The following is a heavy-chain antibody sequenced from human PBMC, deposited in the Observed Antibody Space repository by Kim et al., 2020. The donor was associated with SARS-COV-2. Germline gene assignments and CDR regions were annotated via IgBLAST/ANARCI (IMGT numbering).Heavy chain of an antibody. V-gene: IGHV4-34*01. J-gene: IGHJ4*02. CDR2: INHSGST. Sequence: SETLSLTCAVYGGSFSGYYWSWIRQPPGKGLEWIGEINHSGSTNYNPSLKSRVTISVDTSKNQFSLKLSSVTAADTAVYYCARGPGGSGSYYQRPIDYWGQGTLVTVSS. CDR3: ARGPGGSGSYYQRPIDY. CDR1: GGSFSGYY. D-gene: IGHD3-10*01.